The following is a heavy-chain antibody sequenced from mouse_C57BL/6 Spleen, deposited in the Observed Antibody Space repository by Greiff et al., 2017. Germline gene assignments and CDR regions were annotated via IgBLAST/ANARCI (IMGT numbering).Heavy chain of an antibody. V-gene: IGHV1-59*01. CDR2: IDPSDSYT. CDR1: GYTFTSYW. CDR3: ARSGGFYFDY. D-gene: IGHD3-1*01. J-gene: IGHJ2*01. Sequence: QVQLQQPGAELVRPGSSVKLSCKASGYTFTSYWMHWVKQRPGQGLEWIGVIDPSDSYTNYNQKFKGKATLTVDTSSSTAYMQLSSLTSEDSAVYYCARSGGFYFDYWGQGTTLTVSS.